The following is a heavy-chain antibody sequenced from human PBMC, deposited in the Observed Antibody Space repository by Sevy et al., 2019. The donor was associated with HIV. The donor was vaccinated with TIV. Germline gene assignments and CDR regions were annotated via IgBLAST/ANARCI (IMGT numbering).Heavy chain of an antibody. D-gene: IGHD3-10*01. CDR1: GYTFPSYD. Sequence: ASVKVSCKASGYTFPSYDIKRVRQATGQGLEWLGWMNPNIGNTGYGQKFQGRVTITSNTSIITAYMALGDLSSEDTAVDYCARGWFGEGFDYWGQGTLVTVSS. V-gene: IGHV1-8*03. CDR3: ARGWFGEGFDY. J-gene: IGHJ4*02. CDR2: MNPNIGNT.